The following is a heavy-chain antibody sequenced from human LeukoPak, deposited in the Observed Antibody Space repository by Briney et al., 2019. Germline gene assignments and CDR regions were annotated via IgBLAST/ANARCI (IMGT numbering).Heavy chain of an antibody. J-gene: IGHJ5*02. CDR1: GFTFSNYA. V-gene: IGHV3-23*01. CDR3: ANYPNQVVFFS. Sequence: GGSLRLSCAASGFTFSNYAMSWVRQAPGKGLEWVSSFSGSGGSTYYADSVKGRFTISRDNSKNTLYLQMNSLRAEDTAVYYCANYPNQVVFFSWGQGTLVTVSS. D-gene: IGHD2-2*01. CDR2: FSGSGGST.